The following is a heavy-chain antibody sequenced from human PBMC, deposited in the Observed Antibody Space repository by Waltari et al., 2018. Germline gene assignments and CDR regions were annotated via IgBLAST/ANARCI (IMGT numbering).Heavy chain of an antibody. CDR2: IFCSGSA. Sequence: QLQLQESGPGLVKPSETLSLTCTGSGGSISGSSYYWVWIRQPPGKGLEWIASIFCSGSAYQNPSLQSRVTISVDTSKNQFSLKLSSVTAADTAEYYCASLPNGSGSKFDYWGQGTLVTVSS. J-gene: IGHJ4*02. CDR3: ASLPNGSGSKFDY. V-gene: IGHV4-39*01. CDR1: GGSISGSSYY. D-gene: IGHD3-10*01.